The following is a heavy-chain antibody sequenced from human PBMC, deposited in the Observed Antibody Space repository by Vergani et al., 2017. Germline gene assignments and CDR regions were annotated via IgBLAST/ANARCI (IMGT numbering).Heavy chain of an antibody. CDR3: ARDYINYLVGVAYYMDV. V-gene: IGHV1-3*01. D-gene: IGHD1-26*01. CDR1: GYTFTSYA. Sequence: QVQLVQSGAEVKKPGASVKVSCKASGYTFTSYAMHWVRQAPGQGLEWMGWINAGNGNTKYSQKFQGRVTITRDTSASTAYMELSSLRSEDTAVYYCARDYINYLVGVAYYMDVWGKGTTVTVSS. J-gene: IGHJ6*03. CDR2: INAGNGNT.